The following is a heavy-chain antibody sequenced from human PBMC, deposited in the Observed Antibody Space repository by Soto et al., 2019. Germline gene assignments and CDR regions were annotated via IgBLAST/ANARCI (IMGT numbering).Heavy chain of an antibody. CDR1: CASISSYS. D-gene: IGHD6-13*01. J-gene: IGHJ6*02. CDR2: IYYSGST. Sequence: SAKQSHTFTLSCASISSYSWNSILQPPGKGLEWIGYIYYSGSTNYNPSLKSRVTISVDTSKNQFSLNLSSVTAADTAVYYCASSNIAAAGFYYYGMDVWGRGTTVT. V-gene: IGHV4-59*01. CDR3: ASSNIAAAGFYYYGMDV.